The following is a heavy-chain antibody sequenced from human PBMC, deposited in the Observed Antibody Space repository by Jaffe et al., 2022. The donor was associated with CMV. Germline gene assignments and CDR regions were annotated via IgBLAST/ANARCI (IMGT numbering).Heavy chain of an antibody. Sequence: EVQLVESGGGLVQPGGSLRLSCAASGFTFSSYEMNWVRQAPGKGLEWVSYISSSGSTIYYADSVKGRFTISRDNAKNSLYLQMNSLRAEDTAVYYCARESSSGWYSLPFDYWGQGTLVTVSS. CDR2: ISSSGSTI. J-gene: IGHJ4*02. V-gene: IGHV3-48*03. CDR1: GFTFSSYE. D-gene: IGHD6-19*01. CDR3: ARESSSGWYSLPFDY.